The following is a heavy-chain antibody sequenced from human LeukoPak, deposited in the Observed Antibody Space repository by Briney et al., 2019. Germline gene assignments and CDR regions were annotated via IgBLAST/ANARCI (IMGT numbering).Heavy chain of an antibody. Sequence: GGSLRLSCAASGFTFSNYAMTWVRQAPGRGLEWVSTINDGGGSTYHADSVKGRFTISRDNSKNTLYLQMNSLRAEDTAVYYCAKDGVYWGQGTLVTVSS. D-gene: IGHD3-16*01. CDR2: INDGGGST. CDR3: AKDGVY. J-gene: IGHJ4*02. CDR1: GFTFSNYA. V-gene: IGHV3-23*01.